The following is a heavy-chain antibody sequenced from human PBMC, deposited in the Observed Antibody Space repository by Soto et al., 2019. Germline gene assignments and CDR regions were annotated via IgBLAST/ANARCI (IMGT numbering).Heavy chain of an antibody. CDR3: ARDSPPYYDFWSGYFDY. Sequence: GGSLRLSCAASGFTFSSYGMHWVRQAPGKGLEWVAVIWYDGSNKYYADSVKGRFTISRDNSKNTLYLQMNSLRAEDTAVYYCARDSPPYYDFWSGYFDYWGQGTLVTVSS. J-gene: IGHJ4*02. CDR1: GFTFSSYG. D-gene: IGHD3-3*01. V-gene: IGHV3-33*01. CDR2: IWYDGSNK.